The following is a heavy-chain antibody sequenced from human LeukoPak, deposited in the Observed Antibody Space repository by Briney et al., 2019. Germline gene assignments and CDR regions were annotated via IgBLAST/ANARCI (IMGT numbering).Heavy chain of an antibody. J-gene: IGHJ4*02. CDR3: ASVNWNDGANDY. Sequence: PSETLSLTCAVYGGSFSGYYWSWIRQPPGKGLEWIGEINHSGSTNYNPSLKSRVTISLNTSKNQFSLKLSSVTAADTAVYYCASVNWNDGANDYWGQGTLVTVSS. V-gene: IGHV4-34*01. CDR1: GGSFSGYY. D-gene: IGHD1-20*01. CDR2: INHSGST.